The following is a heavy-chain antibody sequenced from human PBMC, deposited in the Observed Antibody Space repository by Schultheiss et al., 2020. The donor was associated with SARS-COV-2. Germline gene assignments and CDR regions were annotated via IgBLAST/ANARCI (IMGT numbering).Heavy chain of an antibody. V-gene: IGHV4-59*01. CDR3: ASFGNYVVSFDY. Sequence: SQTLSLTCTVSGGSISSYYWSWIRQPPGKGLEWIGYIYYSGSTNYNPSLTSRVTISVDTSKNQFSLKLSSVTAADTAVYYCASFGNYVVSFDYWGQGTLVTVSS. CDR1: GGSISSYY. J-gene: IGHJ4*02. D-gene: IGHD4-11*01. CDR2: IYYSGST.